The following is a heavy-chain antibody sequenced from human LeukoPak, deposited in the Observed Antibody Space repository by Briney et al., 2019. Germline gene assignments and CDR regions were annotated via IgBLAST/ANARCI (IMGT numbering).Heavy chain of an antibody. CDR3: ARGHVAYYDSSGYYGGNYFDY. CDR2: INHSGST. D-gene: IGHD3-22*01. V-gene: IGHV4-34*01. J-gene: IGHJ4*02. CDR1: GGSFSGYY. Sequence: SETLSLTCAVYGGSFSGYYWSWIRQPPGKGLEWIGEINHSGSTNYNPSLKSRVTISVDTSKNQFSLKLSSVTAADTAVYYCARGHVAYYDSSGYYGGNYFDYWGQGTLVTVSS.